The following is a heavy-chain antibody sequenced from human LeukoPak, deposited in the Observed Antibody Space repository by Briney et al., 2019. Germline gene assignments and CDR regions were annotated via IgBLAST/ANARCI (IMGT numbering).Heavy chain of an antibody. Sequence: GGSLRLSCAASGFTFSSYWMHWVRQAPGKGLVGVSRSDGRSTSYADSVKGRFTISRDNAKNTLYLQMNSLRAEDTAVYYCARFEGQELYSGYYYYGMDVWGQGTTVTVSS. V-gene: IGHV3-74*01. CDR3: ARFEGQELYSGYYYYGMDV. CDR2: SDGRST. D-gene: IGHD2-15*01. CDR1: GFTFSSYW. J-gene: IGHJ6*02.